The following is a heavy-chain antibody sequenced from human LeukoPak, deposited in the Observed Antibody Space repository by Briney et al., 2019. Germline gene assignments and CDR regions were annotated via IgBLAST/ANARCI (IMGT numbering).Heavy chain of an antibody. Sequence: SETLSLTCTVSGGSISSSSYYWGWTRQPPGKGREWIGSIYYSGSTYYNPSLKSRVTISVDTSKNQFSLKLSSVTAADTAVYYCARGGGSWYKDAFDIWGQGTMVTVSS. CDR2: IYYSGST. D-gene: IGHD6-13*01. V-gene: IGHV4-39*07. J-gene: IGHJ3*02. CDR3: ARGGGSWYKDAFDI. CDR1: GGSISSSSYY.